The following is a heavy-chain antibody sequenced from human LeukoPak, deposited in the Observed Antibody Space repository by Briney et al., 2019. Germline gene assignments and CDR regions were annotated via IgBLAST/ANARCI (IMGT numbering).Heavy chain of an antibody. J-gene: IGHJ4*02. CDR2: INHSGST. D-gene: IGHD5-12*01. CDR1: GGSLSGYY. CDR3: ARGRGYSGYDLFDY. Sequence: SETLSLTCAVYGGSLSGYYWSWIRQPPGKGLEWIGEINHSGSTNYNPSLKSRVTISVDTSKNQFSLKLSSVTAADTAVYYCARGRGYSGYDLFDYWGQGTPVTVSS. V-gene: IGHV4-34*01.